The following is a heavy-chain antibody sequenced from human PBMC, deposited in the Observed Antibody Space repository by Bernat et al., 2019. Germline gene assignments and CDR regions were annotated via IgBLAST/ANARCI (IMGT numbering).Heavy chain of an antibody. Sequence: VQLVQSGAEVKKPGASVKVSCKASGYTFTSYYMHWVRQAPGQGLEWMGIINPSGGSTSYAQKFQGRVTMTRDTSTSTVYMELSSLRSEDTAVYYCARDHLILPHRIDIAAALDAFDIWGQGTMVTVSS. V-gene: IGHV1-46*01. CDR2: INPSGGST. CDR3: ARDHLILPHRIDIAAALDAFDI. CDR1: GYTFTSYY. D-gene: IGHD6-13*01. J-gene: IGHJ3*02.